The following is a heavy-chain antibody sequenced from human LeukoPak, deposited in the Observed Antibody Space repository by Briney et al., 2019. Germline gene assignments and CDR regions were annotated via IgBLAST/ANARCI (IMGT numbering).Heavy chain of an antibody. J-gene: IGHJ4*02. V-gene: IGHV4-39*07. CDR3: ARGSGSYPSTYFDY. D-gene: IGHD1-26*01. CDR1: GGSISSRSYY. Sequence: SETLSLTCTVSGGSISSRSYYWGWIRQPPGKGLGWIGSIYYSGSTYYNPSLKSRVTISVDTSKNQFSLKLSSVTAADTAVYYCARGSGSYPSTYFDYWGQGTLVTVSS. CDR2: IYYSGST.